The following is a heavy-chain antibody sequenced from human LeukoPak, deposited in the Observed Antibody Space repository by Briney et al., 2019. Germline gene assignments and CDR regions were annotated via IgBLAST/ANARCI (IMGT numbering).Heavy chain of an antibody. D-gene: IGHD1-26*01. Sequence: PSETLSLTCAVSGGSISSSNWWNWVRQPPGKGLEWIGEIHHSGTTNYNPSLKSRVTISVDKPKNQFSLTLSSVTAADTAVYYCTRYSLINTGSYNWGQGTLVTVSS. CDR1: GGSISSSNW. J-gene: IGHJ4*02. V-gene: IGHV4-4*02. CDR3: TRYSLINTGSYN. CDR2: IHHSGTT.